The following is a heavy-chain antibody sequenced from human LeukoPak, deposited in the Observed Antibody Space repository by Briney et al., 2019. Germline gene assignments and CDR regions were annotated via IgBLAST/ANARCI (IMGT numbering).Heavy chain of an antibody. D-gene: IGHD6-13*01. CDR1: GGSISSSSYY. Sequence: SETLSLTCTVSGGSISSSSYYWSWIRQPPGKGLEWIGYIYYSGSTNYNPSLKSRVTISVDTSKNQFSLKLSSVTAADTAVYYCARHGYSSSWFTPRWFDPWGQGTLVTVSS. V-gene: IGHV4-61*05. CDR2: IYYSGST. J-gene: IGHJ5*02. CDR3: ARHGYSSSWFTPRWFDP.